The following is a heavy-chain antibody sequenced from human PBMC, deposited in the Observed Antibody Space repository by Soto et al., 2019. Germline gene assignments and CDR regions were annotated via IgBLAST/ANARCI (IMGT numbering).Heavy chain of an antibody. V-gene: IGHV3-23*01. CDR2: ISGSGGST. CDR1: GFTFSIYA. Sequence: PGGSLRLSCAASGFTFSIYAMSWVRQAPGKGLEWVSAISGSGGSTYYADSVKGRFTISRDNSKNTLYLQMNSLRAEDTAVYYCAKEYSSHTYYDFWSGYNHFYYFDYWGQGTLVTVSS. D-gene: IGHD3-3*01. J-gene: IGHJ4*02. CDR3: AKEYSSHTYYDFWSGYNHFYYFDY.